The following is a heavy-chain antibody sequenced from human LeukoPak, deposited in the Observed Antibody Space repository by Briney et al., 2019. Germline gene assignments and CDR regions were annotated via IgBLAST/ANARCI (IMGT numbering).Heavy chain of an antibody. D-gene: IGHD3-3*01. V-gene: IGHV3-53*01. CDR2: IYTGGSA. Sequence: GGSLRLSCAASGFTVSTIHISWVRQAPGKGLEWVSIIYTGGSAQYAESVKGRFTISRDSSRNTVYLQMNSLRAEDTAVYYCVSGTIFGVTITDCWGQGTLVAVSS. J-gene: IGHJ4*02. CDR3: VSGTIFGVTITDC. CDR1: GFTVSTIH.